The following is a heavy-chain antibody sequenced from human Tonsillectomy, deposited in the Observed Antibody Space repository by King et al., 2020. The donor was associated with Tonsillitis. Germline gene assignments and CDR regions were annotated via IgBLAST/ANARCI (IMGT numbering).Heavy chain of an antibody. D-gene: IGHD3-3*01. CDR2: IYHSGST. V-gene: IGHV4-30-2*01. Sequence: QLQESGSGLVKPSQTLSLTCAVSGGSISSGGYSWSWIRQPPGKGLEWIGYIYHSGSTYYNPSLKSRVTISVDRSKNQFSLKLSSVTAADTAVYYCARGDGGSGYYRSWGQGTLVTVSS. J-gene: IGHJ4*02. CDR3: ARGDGGSGYYRS. CDR1: GGSISSGGYS.